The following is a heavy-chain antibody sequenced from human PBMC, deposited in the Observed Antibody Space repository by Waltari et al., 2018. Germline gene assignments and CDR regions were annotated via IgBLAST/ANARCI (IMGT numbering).Heavy chain of an antibody. D-gene: IGHD5-12*01. CDR2: IYYSGTT. Sequence: QVQLQESGPGLVKPSETLSLTCSVSGGSISSYYWSWIRQPPGQGLEWIGYIYYSGTTNYNPSLNSRVTISVDTSKNQFSLKLSAVTAADTAVYYCARGGIVATLGYGMDVWGQGTTVTVSS. CDR1: GGSISSYY. V-gene: IGHV4-59*01. J-gene: IGHJ6*02. CDR3: ARGGIVATLGYGMDV.